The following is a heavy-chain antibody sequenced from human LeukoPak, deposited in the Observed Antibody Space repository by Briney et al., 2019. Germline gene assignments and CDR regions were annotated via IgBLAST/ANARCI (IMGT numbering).Heavy chain of an antibody. CDR2: ISYDGSTI. J-gene: IGHJ4*02. D-gene: IGHD3-10*01. CDR3: ARFGGLQKFDY. V-gene: IGHV3-30-3*01. Sequence: GRSLRLSCAASEFTFSNYALHWVRQAPGKGLQWVAVISYDGSTIHYADSVKGRFIISRDTSKNTLYLQMNSLRAEDTAVYYCARFGGLQKFDYWGQGTLVTVSS. CDR1: EFTFSNYA.